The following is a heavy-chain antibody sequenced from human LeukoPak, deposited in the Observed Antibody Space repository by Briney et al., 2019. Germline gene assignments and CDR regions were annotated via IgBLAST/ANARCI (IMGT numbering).Heavy chain of an antibody. J-gene: IGHJ4*02. CDR3: IRSVYDGSGYYRVLEY. Sequence: GGSLRLSCAASGFTFSSYWMHWVRQAPGKGLVWASRINSDGSSTNYADSVKGRLTISRDNAKNTLYLHMNSLRAEDTAVYYCIRSVYDGSGYYRVLEYWGQGTLVTVSS. V-gene: IGHV3-74*01. D-gene: IGHD3-22*01. CDR2: INSDGSST. CDR1: GFTFSSYW.